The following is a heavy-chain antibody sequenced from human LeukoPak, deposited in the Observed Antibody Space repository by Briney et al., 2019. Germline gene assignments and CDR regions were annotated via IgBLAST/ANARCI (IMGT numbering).Heavy chain of an antibody. D-gene: IGHD3-10*01. CDR2: INAGNGNT. J-gene: IGHJ5*02. V-gene: IGHV1-3*01. Sequence: ASVKVSCKASGYTFTSYAMHWVRQAPGQRLEWMGWINAGNGNTKYSQKFQGRVTITRDTSASTAYMELSSLRSEDTAVYYCARDDYGSGRIDPWGQGTLVTVSS. CDR1: GYTFTSYA. CDR3: ARDDYGSGRIDP.